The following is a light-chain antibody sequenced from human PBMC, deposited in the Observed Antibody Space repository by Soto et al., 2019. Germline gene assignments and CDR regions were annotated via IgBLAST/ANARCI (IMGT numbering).Light chain of an antibody. Sequence: QSVLTQPPSASGTPGQRVTISCSGSSSSIGTNTVTWYQQLPGTAPKLLIYSNNQRPSGVPDRFSGSKSGTSASLAISGLQSEDEADYCCAAWDVSLVVFGGGTQLTVL. V-gene: IGLV1-44*01. CDR1: SSSIGTNT. CDR2: SNN. CDR3: AAWDVSLVV. J-gene: IGLJ2*01.